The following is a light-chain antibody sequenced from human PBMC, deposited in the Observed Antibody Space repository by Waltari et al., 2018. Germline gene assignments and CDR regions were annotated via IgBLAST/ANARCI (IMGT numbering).Light chain of an antibody. Sequence: DIVMTQSLDSLAVSLGERASIHCKSSRNVLYRSNNKNFLALYQQKAGQPPKLPIDWASTRESGGPDRFSGSGCETEFTLTIRSLQAEDLAFYCCQQYCGSPPTFGGGTKVELK. CDR1: RNVLYRSNNKNF. CDR2: WAS. CDR3: QQYCGSPPT. V-gene: IGKV4-1*01. J-gene: IGKJ4*01.